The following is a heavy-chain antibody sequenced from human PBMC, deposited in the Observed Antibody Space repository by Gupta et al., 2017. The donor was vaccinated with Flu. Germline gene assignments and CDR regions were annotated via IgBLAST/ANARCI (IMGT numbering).Heavy chain of an antibody. CDR2: VDPGTNSA. CDR3: ARDVARRGDD. D-gene: IGHD2-15*01. Sequence: QVQLVPSGAEVKKPGASVKVSCKASGYSFAAYYIHWVRRAPGQGLEWMGVVDPGTNSAVYAQKFQGRITMTSDTSTSTVYMEVNSLTSEDTATYYCARDVARRGDDWGQGTLVTVSS. V-gene: IGHV1-46*01. J-gene: IGHJ4*02. CDR1: GYSFAAYY.